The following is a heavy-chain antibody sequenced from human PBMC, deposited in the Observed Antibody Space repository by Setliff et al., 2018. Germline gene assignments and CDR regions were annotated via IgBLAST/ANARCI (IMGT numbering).Heavy chain of an antibody. V-gene: IGHV4-34*01. CDR2: INHSGST. Sequence: SETLSLTCTVSGASISSHYWSWIRQPPGKGLEWIGEINHSGSTNYNPSLKSRVTIAVDTSKNQFSLKLSSVTAADTAVYYCGRGGIELVPGRDAYDIWGQGTMVTVSS. CDR1: GASISSHY. D-gene: IGHD3-10*01. J-gene: IGHJ3*02. CDR3: GRGGIELVPGRDAYDI.